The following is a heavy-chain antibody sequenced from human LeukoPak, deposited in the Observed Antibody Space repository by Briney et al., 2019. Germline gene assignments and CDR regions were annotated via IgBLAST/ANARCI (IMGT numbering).Heavy chain of an antibody. V-gene: IGHV1-69*13. CDR1: GGTFSSYA. J-gene: IGHJ1*01. D-gene: IGHD2-2*01. CDR2: IIPIFGTA. Sequence: GASVKVSCKASGGTFSSYAISWVRQAPGQGLEWMGGIIPIFGTANYAQKFQGRVTITADESTSTAYMELSSLRSEDTAVYYCARHSFAIPPPGCFQHWGQGTLVTVSS. CDR3: ARHSFAIPPPGCFQH.